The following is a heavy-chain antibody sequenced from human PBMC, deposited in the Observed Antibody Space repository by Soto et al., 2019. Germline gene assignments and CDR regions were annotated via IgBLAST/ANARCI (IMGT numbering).Heavy chain of an antibody. Sequence: GGSLRLSCAASGFTFSSYSMNWVRQAPGKGLEWVSSISSSSSYIYYADSVKGRFTISRDNAKNSLYLQMNSLRAEDTAVYYCARDCYDSSGYPNWFDPWGQGTLVTVSS. CDR2: ISSSSSYI. V-gene: IGHV3-21*01. J-gene: IGHJ5*02. CDR3: ARDCYDSSGYPNWFDP. D-gene: IGHD3-22*01. CDR1: GFTFSSYS.